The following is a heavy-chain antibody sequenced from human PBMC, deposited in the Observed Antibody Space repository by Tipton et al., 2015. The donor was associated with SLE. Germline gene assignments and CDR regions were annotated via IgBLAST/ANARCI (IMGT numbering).Heavy chain of an antibody. J-gene: IGHJ5*02. V-gene: IGHV4-59*11. CDR1: GGSISSHY. Sequence: TLSLTCTVSGGSISSHYWSWIRQPPGKGLEWIGYLFYSGTTNYNPSLKSRVTISVDTSKNQFSLKLSSVTAADTAVYYCARDSSRLVWAEFDPWGQGTLVTVSS. CDR3: ARDSSRLVWAEFDP. D-gene: IGHD6-13*01. CDR2: LFYSGTT.